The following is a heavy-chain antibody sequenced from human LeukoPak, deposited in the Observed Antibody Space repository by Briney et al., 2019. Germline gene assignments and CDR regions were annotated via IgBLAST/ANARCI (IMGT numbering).Heavy chain of an antibody. V-gene: IGHV1-2*02. CDR3: RGFDHTRLFDY. CDR1: GFTFTDHY. D-gene: IGHD2-2*02. J-gene: IGHJ4*02. CDR2: IGPHSTFT. Sequence: GASVKVSCKSSGFTFTDHYIHWVRQGPGQGLGWMGYIGPHSTFTSSPQEFQGRVTMTRDTSISTAYMELSRLRSDDTAVYYCRGFDHTRLFDYWGQGTLVTVSS.